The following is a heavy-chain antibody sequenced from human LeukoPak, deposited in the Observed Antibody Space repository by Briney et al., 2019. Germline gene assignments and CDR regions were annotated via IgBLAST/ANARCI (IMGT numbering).Heavy chain of an antibody. D-gene: IGHD4-23*01. CDR2: IIPIFGTA. V-gene: IGHV1-69*05. Sequence: SVKVSCKASGGTFNSYAISWVRQAPGQGLEWMGGIIPIFGTANYAQKFQGRATITTDESTSTAYMELSSLRSEDTAVYYCAIKLRRYNWFDPWGQGTLVTVSS. CDR3: AIKLRRYNWFDP. CDR1: GGTFNSYA. J-gene: IGHJ5*02.